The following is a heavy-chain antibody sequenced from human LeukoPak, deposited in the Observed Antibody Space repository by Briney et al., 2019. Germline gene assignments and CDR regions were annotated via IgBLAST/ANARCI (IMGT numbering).Heavy chain of an antibody. D-gene: IGHD6-19*01. J-gene: IGHJ4*02. CDR3: ARKGVAVASSDY. Sequence: SETLSLTCAVSGYSISSGYYWGWIRQPPGKGLGWIGSIYHSGSTYYNPSLKSRVTISVDTSKNQFSLKLSSVTAADTAVYYCARKGVAVASSDYWGQGTLVTVSS. CDR2: IYHSGST. V-gene: IGHV4-38-2*01. CDR1: GYSISSGYY.